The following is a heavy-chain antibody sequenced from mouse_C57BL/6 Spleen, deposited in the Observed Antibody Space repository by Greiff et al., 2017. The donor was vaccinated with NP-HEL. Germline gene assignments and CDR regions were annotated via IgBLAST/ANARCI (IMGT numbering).Heavy chain of an antibody. Sequence: VKLQESGAELVRPGASVTLSCKASGYTFTDYEMHWVKQTPVHGLEWIGAIDPETGGTAYNQKFKGKAILTADKSSSTAYMELRSLTSEDSAVYYCTRGGGFPYYFDYWGQGTTLTVSS. CDR1: GYTFTDYE. V-gene: IGHV1-15*01. J-gene: IGHJ2*01. CDR2: IDPETGGT. CDR3: TRGGGFPYYFDY.